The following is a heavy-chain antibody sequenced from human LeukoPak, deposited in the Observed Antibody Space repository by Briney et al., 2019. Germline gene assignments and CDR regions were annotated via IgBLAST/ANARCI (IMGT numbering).Heavy chain of an antibody. J-gene: IGHJ6*02. CDR3: ARLSRFLDAWGMDV. Sequence: ASVKVSCKASGYTFTGYYMHWVRQAPGQGLEWMGWINPNSGGTNYAQKFQGRVTMTRDTSISTAYMELSRLRSDDTAVYYCARLSRFLDAWGMDVWGQGTTVTVSS. CDR1: GYTFTGYY. D-gene: IGHD3-3*01. CDR2: INPNSGGT. V-gene: IGHV1-2*02.